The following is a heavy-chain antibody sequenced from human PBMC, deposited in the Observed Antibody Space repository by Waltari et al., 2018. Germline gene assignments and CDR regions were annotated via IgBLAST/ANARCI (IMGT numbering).Heavy chain of an antibody. J-gene: IGHJ4*02. V-gene: IGHV1-3*01. CDR3: AKSHFDVWTAYFDY. Sequence: QVHLVQSGAEVKKPGASVKLSCETSGYNFTTYAIHWLRQDPGQSLEWMGWFHPGDGITKSAQKFRDGVTFTRDAAATTAYMELSGLTSADTAVYYCAKSHFDVWTAYFDYWGQGTQVFVS. D-gene: IGHD3-9*01. CDR2: FHPGDGIT. CDR1: GYNFTTYA.